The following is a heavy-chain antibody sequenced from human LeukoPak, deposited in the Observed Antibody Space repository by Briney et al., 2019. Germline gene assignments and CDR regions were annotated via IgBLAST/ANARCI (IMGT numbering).Heavy chain of an antibody. D-gene: IGHD3-3*01. CDR3: ARLEWPDLDY. CDR1: GYTFTGYY. J-gene: IGHJ4*02. V-gene: IGHV1-2*06. Sequence: ASVKVSCKASGYTFTGYYMHWVRQAPGQGLEWMGRINPNSGGTNYAQKFQGRVTMTRDTSISTAYMELSSLRSEDTAVYYCARLEWPDLDYWGQGTLVTVSS. CDR2: INPNSGGT.